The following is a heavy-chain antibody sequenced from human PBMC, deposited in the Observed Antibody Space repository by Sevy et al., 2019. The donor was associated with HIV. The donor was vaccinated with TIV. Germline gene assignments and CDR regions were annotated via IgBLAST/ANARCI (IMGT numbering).Heavy chain of an antibody. CDR1: GFTFSSYW. CDR2: IKQDGSEK. J-gene: IGHJ4*02. V-gene: IGHV3-7*01. D-gene: IGHD3-9*01. Sequence: GGSLRLSCAASGFTFSSYWMSWVRQAPGKGLEWVANIKQDGSEKYYVDSVKGRSTISRDNAKNSLYLQMNSLRAEDTAVYYCAGGLRYFDWPREEYYFDYWGQGTLVTVSS. CDR3: AGGLRYFDWPREEYYFDY.